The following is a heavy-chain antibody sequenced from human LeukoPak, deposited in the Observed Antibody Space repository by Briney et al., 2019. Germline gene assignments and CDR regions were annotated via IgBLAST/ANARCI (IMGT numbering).Heavy chain of an antibody. J-gene: IGHJ4*02. D-gene: IGHD4-17*01. CDR3: ARPSTVTTYDY. V-gene: IGHV5-51*01. CDR1: GYSFTGYW. Sequence: GASVKVSCKASGYSFTGYWIGWGRQMPGKGLEWMGIIYPGDSDTRYSPSFQGQVTISADKSISTAYLQWSSLKASDTAMYYCARPSTVTTYDYWGPGTLVTVSS. CDR2: IYPGDSDT.